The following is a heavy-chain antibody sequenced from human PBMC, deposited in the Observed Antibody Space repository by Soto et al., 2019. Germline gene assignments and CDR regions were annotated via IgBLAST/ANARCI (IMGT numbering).Heavy chain of an antibody. CDR2: ISVSGDTT. CDR1: GFTFSGYG. CDR3: AKKVNSGPGSQYFDY. J-gene: IGHJ4*02. Sequence: GGSLRLSCAASGFTFSGYGMTWVRQAPGKGLEWVSVISVSGDTTYYVDSVKGRFTISRDNSKNMLFLQMNSLRAEDTAIYYCAKKVNSGPGSQYFDYWGQGTLVTVSS. V-gene: IGHV3-23*01. D-gene: IGHD3-10*01.